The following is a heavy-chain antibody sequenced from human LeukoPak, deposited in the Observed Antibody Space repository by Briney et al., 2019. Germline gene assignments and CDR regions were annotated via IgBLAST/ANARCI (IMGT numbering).Heavy chain of an antibody. D-gene: IGHD3-22*01. J-gene: IGHJ4*02. CDR2: ISAYNGNT. Sequence: ASVKVSCKASGYTFTSYGISWVRQAPGQGLEWMGWISAYNGNTNYAQKLQGRVTMTTDTSTSTAYMELRSLRSDDTAVYYCARGRRLSYDSSGYYPFDYWGQGTLVTVSS. CDR3: ARGRRLSYDSSGYYPFDY. CDR1: GYTFTSYG. V-gene: IGHV1-18*01.